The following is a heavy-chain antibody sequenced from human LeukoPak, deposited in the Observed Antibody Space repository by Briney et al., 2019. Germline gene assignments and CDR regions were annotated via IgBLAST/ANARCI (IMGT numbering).Heavy chain of an antibody. CDR1: GFTFNNYA. J-gene: IGHJ4*02. D-gene: IGHD3-3*01. V-gene: IGHV3-23*01. CDR3: AKDPRLNTIEVFEY. CDR2: INGRGGVI. Sequence: GGPLRLSCTASGFTFNNYAMSWVRQAPGKGLEWVSSINGRGGVIYYADSVKGRFTIPKDNSKNTLYLQMNNRGAGDTAVYYGAKDPRLNTIEVFEYWGQGTPVTVSS.